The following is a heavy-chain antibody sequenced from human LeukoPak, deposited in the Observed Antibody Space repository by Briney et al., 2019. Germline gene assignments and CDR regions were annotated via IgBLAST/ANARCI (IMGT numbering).Heavy chain of an antibody. J-gene: IGHJ3*02. CDR1: GGSISSDNYY. CDR2: VYYSGNT. D-gene: IGHD3-22*01. CDR3: ATLVVVSATDI. Sequence: SETLSLTCAVSGGSISSDNYYWGWIRQPPEKGREWIGSVYYSGNTYYNTSLKSRLTISVDTSKNQFPLKLSSVTAADTAVYYCATLVVVSATDIWGQGTMVTVSS. V-gene: IGHV4-39*06.